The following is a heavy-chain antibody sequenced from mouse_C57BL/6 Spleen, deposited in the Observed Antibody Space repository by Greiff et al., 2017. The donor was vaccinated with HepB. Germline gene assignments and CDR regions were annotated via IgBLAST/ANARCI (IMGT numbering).Heavy chain of an antibody. J-gene: IGHJ4*01. CDR2: IYPGSGST. V-gene: IGHV1-55*01. CDR1: GYTFTSYW. D-gene: IGHD1-1*01. Sequence: QVQLQQSGAELVKPGASVKMSCKASGYTFTSYWITWVKQRPGQGLEWIGDIYPGSGSTNYNEKFKSKATLTVDTSSSTAYMQLSSLTSEDSAVYYCARHYGSSSGYAMDYWGQGTSVTVSS. CDR3: ARHYGSSSGYAMDY.